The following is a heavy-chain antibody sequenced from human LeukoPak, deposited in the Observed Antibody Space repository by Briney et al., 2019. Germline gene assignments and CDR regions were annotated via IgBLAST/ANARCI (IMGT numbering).Heavy chain of an antibody. D-gene: IGHD2-15*01. CDR3: ARVLRYCSGGNCYSGGLGYMDV. CDR2: ISGSGGST. Sequence: GGSLRLSCAASGFTFSSYAMSWVRQAPGKGLEWVSAISGSGGSTYYADSVKGRFTISRDNSKNTLYLQMNSLRAEDTAVYCCARVLRYCSGGNCYSGGLGYMDVWGKGTTVTISS. CDR1: GFTFSSYA. J-gene: IGHJ6*03. V-gene: IGHV3-23*01.